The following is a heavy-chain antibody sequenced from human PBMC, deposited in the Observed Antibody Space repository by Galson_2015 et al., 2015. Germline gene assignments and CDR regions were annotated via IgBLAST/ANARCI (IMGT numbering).Heavy chain of an antibody. D-gene: IGHD1-26*01. CDR1: GFTFDDYA. CDR2: ISWNSGSI. Sequence: SLRLSCAASGFTFDDYAMHWVRHAPGKGLEWVSGISWNSGSIGYADSVKGRFTISRDNAKNSLYLQMNSLRAEDTALYYCAKEGSGSYYLSLDWYFDLWGRGTLVTVSS. V-gene: IGHV3-9*01. J-gene: IGHJ2*01. CDR3: AKEGSGSYYLSLDWYFDL.